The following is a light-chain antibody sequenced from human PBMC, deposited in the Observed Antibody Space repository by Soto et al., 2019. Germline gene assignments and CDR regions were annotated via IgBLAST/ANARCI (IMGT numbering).Light chain of an antibody. V-gene: IGKV3-15*01. Sequence: DIVMTQSPATLSVSPGKRATLSCRASQSVRNNLAWYQQKPGQAPRLLIYGASTRATGIPARFSGSGSGTEFTLTISSLQSEDFAVYYCLQYNDWPPLTFGGGTKVEIE. CDR3: LQYNDWPPLT. J-gene: IGKJ4*01. CDR2: GAS. CDR1: QSVRNN.